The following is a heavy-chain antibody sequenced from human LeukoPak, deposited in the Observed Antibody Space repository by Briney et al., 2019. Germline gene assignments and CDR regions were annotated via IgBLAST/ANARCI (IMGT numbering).Heavy chain of an antibody. D-gene: IGHD3-16*01. Sequence: ASVKVSCKASGGTFSSYAISWVRQAPGQGLEWMGWMNPNSANTGYAQKFQGRVTMTRNTSISTAYMELSSLRSEDTAVYYCARGLPTPDSTLSDYWGQGTLVTVSS. V-gene: IGHV1-8*02. CDR3: ARGLPTPDSTLSDY. J-gene: IGHJ4*02. CDR1: GGTFSSYA. CDR2: MNPNSANT.